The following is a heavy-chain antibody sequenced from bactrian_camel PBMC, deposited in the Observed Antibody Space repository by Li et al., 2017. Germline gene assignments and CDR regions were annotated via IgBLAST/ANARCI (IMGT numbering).Heavy chain of an antibody. V-gene: IGHV3S53*01. D-gene: IGHD1*01. CDR2: ISGDGRT. J-gene: IGHJ4*01. CDR3: VGDAWTW. CDR1: GYTLPMN. Sequence: HVQLVESGGGSVQAGGSLRLSCVASGYTLPMNMGWFRRLPGQEREGVAVISGDGRTNYADSVKGRFTISRDNARNTVYLQMDNLNSDDTALYYCVGDAWTWWGQGTQVTVS.